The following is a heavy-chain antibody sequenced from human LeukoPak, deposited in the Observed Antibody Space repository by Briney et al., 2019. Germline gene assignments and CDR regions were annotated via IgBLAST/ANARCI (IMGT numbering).Heavy chain of an antibody. Sequence: SETLSLTCTVSGGSISIGGYYWSWIRQHPGKGLEWIGYIYYSGSTYYNPSLKSRVTISVDTSKNQFSLKLSSVTAADTAVYYCARSRRSGTTRDYWGQGTLVTVSS. D-gene: IGHD1-1*01. CDR2: IYYSGST. CDR3: ARSRRSGTTRDY. J-gene: IGHJ4*02. CDR1: GGSISIGGYY. V-gene: IGHV4-31*03.